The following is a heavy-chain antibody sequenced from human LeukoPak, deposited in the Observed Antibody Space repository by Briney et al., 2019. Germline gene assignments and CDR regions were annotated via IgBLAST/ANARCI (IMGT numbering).Heavy chain of an antibody. V-gene: IGHV3-21*01. Sequence: GGSLRLSCTASGFTFSTYSMTWVRQAPGKGLEWVSSISDSSTYIYYTDSVKGRFTISRDNAKNSLYLQMNSLRADDAAVYYCARDVYYYGSGSPGYWGQGTLVTVSS. CDR2: ISDSSTYI. CDR1: GFTFSTYS. CDR3: ARDVYYYGSGSPGY. J-gene: IGHJ4*02. D-gene: IGHD3-10*01.